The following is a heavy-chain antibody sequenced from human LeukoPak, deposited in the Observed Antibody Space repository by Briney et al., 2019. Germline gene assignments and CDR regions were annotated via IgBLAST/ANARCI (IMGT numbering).Heavy chain of an antibody. V-gene: IGHV3-74*01. J-gene: IGHJ4*02. CDR3: ASVYYYDSSDYYYREDY. D-gene: IGHD3-22*01. CDR2: INSDGRSI. CDR1: GFTFSSYW. Sequence: GGSLRLSCAASGFTFSSYWMHWVRRAPGKGLVWVSRINSDGRSINYADSVKGRFTISRDNAKNTLYLQMNSLRREDTAVYYCASVYYYDSSDYYYREDYWGQGTLVTVSS.